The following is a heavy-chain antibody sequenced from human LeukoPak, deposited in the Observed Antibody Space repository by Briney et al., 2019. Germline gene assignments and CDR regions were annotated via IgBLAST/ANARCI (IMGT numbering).Heavy chain of an antibody. V-gene: IGHV1-2*02. J-gene: IGHJ5*02. D-gene: IGHD3-3*01. CDR3: AAQSGYYTGWLDP. Sequence: ASVKVSCKASGYTFTGYYMHWVRQAPGQGLEWMGWMNPKSGGTNYAQKFQGRVTMTRDTSISTAYMELSRLRSDDTAVYYCAAQSGYYTGWLDPWGQGTLVTVSS. CDR1: GYTFTGYY. CDR2: MNPKSGGT.